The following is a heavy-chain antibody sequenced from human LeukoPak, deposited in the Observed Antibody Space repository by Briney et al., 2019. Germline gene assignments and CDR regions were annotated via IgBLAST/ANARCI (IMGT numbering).Heavy chain of an antibody. CDR3: ARAYCSGGSCYSGLTYYYYYYGMDV. CDR1: GGSFSGYY. V-gene: IGHV4-34*01. CDR2: INHSGST. J-gene: IGHJ6*02. D-gene: IGHD2-15*01. Sequence: PSETLSLTCAVYGGSFSGYYWSWIRQPPGKGLEWIGEINHSGSTNYNPSLKSRVTISVDTSKHQFSLKLSSVTAADTAVYYCARAYCSGGSCYSGLTYYYYYYGMDVWGQGTTVTVSS.